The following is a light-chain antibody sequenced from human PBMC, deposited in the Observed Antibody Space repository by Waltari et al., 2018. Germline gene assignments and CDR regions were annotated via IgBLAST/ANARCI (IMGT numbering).Light chain of an antibody. CDR1: SGHSSNV. V-gene: IGLV4-69*01. CDR3: QTGGHGTWV. CDR2: VNSDGSH. J-gene: IGLJ3*02. Sequence: QLVVTQSPSASASLGASVKLTCTLSSGHSSNVIAWLQQHPERGPGYLMKVNSDGSHSKGAEIPDRFSGSSSGSERYLTISNLQSEDEADYYCQTGGHGTWVFGGGTKLTVL.